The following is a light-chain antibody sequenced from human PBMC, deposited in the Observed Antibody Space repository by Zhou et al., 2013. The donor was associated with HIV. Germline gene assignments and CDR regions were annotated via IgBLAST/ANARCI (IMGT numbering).Light chain of an antibody. J-gene: IGKJ4*01. CDR2: EAS. V-gene: IGKV1-39*01. CDR3: QQANSFPLT. CDR1: QSISSY. Sequence: DIQMTQSPSFLSASVGDRVTITCRASQSISSYLNWYQQKPGKAPTLLIFEASTLQSGVPSRFSGSGSGTDFTLTINSLQREDFATYYCQQANSFPLTFGGGTTVDLK.